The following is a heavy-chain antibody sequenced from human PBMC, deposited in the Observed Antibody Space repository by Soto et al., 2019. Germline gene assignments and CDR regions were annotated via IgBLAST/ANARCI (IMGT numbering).Heavy chain of an antibody. J-gene: IGHJ4*02. CDR1: GFTFSSYA. CDR2: ISGSGGST. D-gene: IGHD2-8*01. Sequence: GGSLRLSCAASGFTFSSYAMSWVRQAPGKGLEWVSAISGSGGSTYYADSVKGRFTISRDNSKNTLYLQMNSLRAEDTAVYYCAKDEDIVLMVYLPFDYWGQGTLVTVSS. CDR3: AKDEDIVLMVYLPFDY. V-gene: IGHV3-23*01.